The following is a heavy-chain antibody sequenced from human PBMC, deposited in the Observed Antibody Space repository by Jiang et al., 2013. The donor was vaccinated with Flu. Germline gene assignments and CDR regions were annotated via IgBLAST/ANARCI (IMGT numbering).Heavy chain of an antibody. J-gene: IGHJ4*02. CDR1: GTFSSYA. CDR2: IIPIFGTA. CDR3: ANGQAGRGGDSNFDY. V-gene: IGHV1-69*06. Sequence: GTFSSYAISWVRQAPGQGLEWMGGIIPIFGTANYAQKFQGRVTITADKSTSTAYMELSSLRSEDTAVYYCANGQAGRGGDSNFDYWGQGTLVTVSS. D-gene: IGHD2-21*01.